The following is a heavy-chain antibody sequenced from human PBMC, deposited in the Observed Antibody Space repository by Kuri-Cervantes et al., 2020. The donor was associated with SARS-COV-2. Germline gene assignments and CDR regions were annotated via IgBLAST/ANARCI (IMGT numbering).Heavy chain of an antibody. CDR1: DFTFNTYA. CDR3: ARDPPYDSSGYEDY. J-gene: IGHJ4*02. Sequence: GGSLRLSCASSDFTFNTYAMGWVRQAPGKGLEWVSSISSSSSYIYYADSVKGRFTISRDNAKNSLYLQMNSLRAEDTAVYYCARDPPYDSSGYEDYWGQGTLVTVSS. V-gene: IGHV3-21*01. D-gene: IGHD3-22*01. CDR2: ISSSSSYI.